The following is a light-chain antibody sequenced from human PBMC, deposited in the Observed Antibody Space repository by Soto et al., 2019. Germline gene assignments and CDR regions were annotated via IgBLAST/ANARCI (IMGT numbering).Light chain of an antibody. CDR1: QNIAAN. J-gene: IGKJ4*01. Sequence: VLTQSPATLSVSPGERAILSCRASQNIAANLAWYQQKPGQTPRLLIVGASTRATGVPARFSGSGSDSDYTLTITGVQSEDCAVYYCHQYRMWPPFTFGGGTKVEI. V-gene: IGKV3-15*01. CDR3: HQYRMWPPFT. CDR2: GAS.